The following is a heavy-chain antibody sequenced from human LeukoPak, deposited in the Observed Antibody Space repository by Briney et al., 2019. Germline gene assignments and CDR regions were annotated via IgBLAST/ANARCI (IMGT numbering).Heavy chain of an antibody. Sequence: SETLSLTCTVSGGSISSSSYYWGWIRQPPGKGLEWIGSIYYSGSTYYNPSLKSRVTISVDTSKNQFSLKLSSVTAADTAVYYCARDSGRYCSGGSCYSSDYWGQGTLVTVSS. CDR3: ARDSGRYCSGGSCYSSDY. D-gene: IGHD2-15*01. CDR2: IYYSGST. J-gene: IGHJ4*02. V-gene: IGHV4-39*07. CDR1: GGSISSSSYY.